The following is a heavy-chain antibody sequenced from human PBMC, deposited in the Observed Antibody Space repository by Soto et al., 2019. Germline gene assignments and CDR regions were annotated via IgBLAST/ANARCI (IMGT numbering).Heavy chain of an antibody. V-gene: IGHV4-59*08. D-gene: IGHD6-19*01. CDR3: ATITGYSSGWYGREAFDI. CDR2: IYYSGST. Sequence: SETLSLTCTVSGGSISSYYLSWIRQPPGKGLEWIGYIYYSGSTNYNPSLKSRVTISVDTSKNQFSLKLSSVTAADTAVYYCATITGYSSGWYGREAFDIWGQGTMVTVS. J-gene: IGHJ3*02. CDR1: GGSISSYY.